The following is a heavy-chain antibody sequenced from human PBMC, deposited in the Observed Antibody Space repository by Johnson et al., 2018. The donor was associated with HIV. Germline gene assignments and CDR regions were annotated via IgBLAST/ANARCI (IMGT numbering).Heavy chain of an antibody. J-gene: IGHJ3*02. D-gene: IGHD5-12*01. Sequence: QVQLVESGGGVVQPGRSLRLSCAASGFTFSSYAMHWVRQAPGKGLEWVAVISYDGSNKYYADSVKGRFTISRDNSKNTLYLQMNSLRAEYTAVYYCAREGGGYDGKGAFDIWGQGTMVTVSS. CDR1: GFTFSSYA. CDR2: ISYDGSNK. V-gene: IGHV3-30-3*01. CDR3: AREGGGYDGKGAFDI.